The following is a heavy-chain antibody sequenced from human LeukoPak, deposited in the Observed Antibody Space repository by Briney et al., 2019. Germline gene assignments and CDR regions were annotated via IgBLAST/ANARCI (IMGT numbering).Heavy chain of an antibody. D-gene: IGHD3-10*01. V-gene: IGHV3-48*01. J-gene: IGHJ6*02. CDR2: IGIESGNT. CDR3: AREFGELTISYCYYGMDV. CDR1: GFTFSDYS. Sequence: GGSLRLSCAASGFTFSDYSMNWVRPAPGEGLEWISYIGIESGNTNYADSVKGRFTISRDKAKNSLYLQMNSLRAEDTAVYYCAREFGELTISYCYYGMDVWGQGTTVTVSS.